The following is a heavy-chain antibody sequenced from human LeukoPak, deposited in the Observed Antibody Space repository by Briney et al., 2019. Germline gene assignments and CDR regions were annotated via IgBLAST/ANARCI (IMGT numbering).Heavy chain of an antibody. CDR3: AKDRTVGASYWYFDL. CDR1: GFTFSSYA. J-gene: IGHJ2*01. V-gene: IGHV3-23*01. Sequence: GGSLRLSCAASGFTFSSYAMSWVRQAPGKGLEWVSAISGSGGSTYYAGSVKGRFTISRDSSKNTLFLQMNTLGAEDTAIYYCAKDRTVGASYWYFDLWGRGTLVTVSS. D-gene: IGHD1-26*01. CDR2: ISGSGGST.